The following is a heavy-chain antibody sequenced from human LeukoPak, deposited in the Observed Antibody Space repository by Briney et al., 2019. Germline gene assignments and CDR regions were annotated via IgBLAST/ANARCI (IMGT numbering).Heavy chain of an antibody. CDR1: GGSIGSTSYY. J-gene: IGHJ5*02. CDR3: ARQMGGQPPFGVNWFDP. V-gene: IGHV4-39*01. CDR2: NYYSGST. D-gene: IGHD3-3*01. Sequence: PSETLSLTCTVSGGSIGSTSYYWGWLRQPPGRGWEWVGCNYYSGSTYYNPSLKSRVTISVDTSKNQFSLELSSVTAADTAVYYCARQMGGQPPFGVNWFDPWGQGTLVTVSS.